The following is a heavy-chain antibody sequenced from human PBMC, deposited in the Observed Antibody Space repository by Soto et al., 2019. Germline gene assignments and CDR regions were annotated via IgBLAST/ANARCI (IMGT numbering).Heavy chain of an antibody. D-gene: IGHD5-18*01. J-gene: IGHJ4*02. Sequence: QVQLQESGPGLVKPSGTLSLTCAVSGVSIDSHDWWTWVRQPPGKGLEWIGESHQSGNTNYNSSLESRVTISLYKSRNHISLQLDSVTVADTAVYYCATRDTGRVYWGQGTLVIVSS. CDR3: ATRDTGRVY. V-gene: IGHV4-4*02. CDR1: GVSIDSHDW. CDR2: SHQSGNT.